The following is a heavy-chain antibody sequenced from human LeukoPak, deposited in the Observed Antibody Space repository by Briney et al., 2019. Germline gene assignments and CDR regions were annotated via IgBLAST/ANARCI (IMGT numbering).Heavy chain of an antibody. CDR2: IIPIFGTA. CDR1: GYTFTGYY. Sequence: ASVKVSCKASGYTFTGYYMHWVRQAPGQGLEWMGGIIPIFGTANYAQKFQGRVTITADKSTSTAYMELSSLRSEDTAVYYCARDRCSSTSCYFSYWGQGTLVTVSS. D-gene: IGHD2-2*01. V-gene: IGHV1-69*06. CDR3: ARDRCSSTSCYFSY. J-gene: IGHJ4*02.